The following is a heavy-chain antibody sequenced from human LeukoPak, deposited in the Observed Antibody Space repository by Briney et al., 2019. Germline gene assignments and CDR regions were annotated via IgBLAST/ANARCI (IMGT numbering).Heavy chain of an antibody. D-gene: IGHD3-22*01. V-gene: IGHV3-23*01. CDR3: AKIYYDSSGYRPAVGAFDI. J-gene: IGHJ3*02. CDR2: ISGSGGST. CDR1: GFTFDDYG. Sequence: GGPLRLSCAASGFTFDDYGMSWVRHVPGKGLEWVSAISGSGGSTYYADSVKGRFTISRDNSKNTLYLQMNSLRAEDTAVYYCAKIYYDSSGYRPAVGAFDIWGQGTMVTVSS.